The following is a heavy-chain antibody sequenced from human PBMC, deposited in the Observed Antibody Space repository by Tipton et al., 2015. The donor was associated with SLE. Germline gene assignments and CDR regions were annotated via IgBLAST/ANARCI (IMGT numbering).Heavy chain of an antibody. CDR3: ARHVGSGWFDS. V-gene: IGHV4-39*01. Sequence: TLSLTCTVSGVSISSDNYYWAWIRQPPGKGLEWIGTISYSEDTYYNPSLKSRVTISVDTSKNQFSLKLGSVTAADTAVYFCARHVGSGWFDSWGQGALVTVSS. CDR1: GVSISSDNYY. D-gene: IGHD6-19*01. J-gene: IGHJ5*01. CDR2: ISYSEDT.